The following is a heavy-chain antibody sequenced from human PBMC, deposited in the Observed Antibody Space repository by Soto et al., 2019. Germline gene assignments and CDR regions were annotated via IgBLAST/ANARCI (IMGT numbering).Heavy chain of an antibody. CDR2: IYYSGST. V-gene: IGHV4-39*01. CDR1: GGSISSSSYY. D-gene: IGHD5-18*01. Sequence: SETLSLTCTVSGGSISSSSYYWGWIRQPPGKGLEWIGSIYYSGSTYYNPSLKSRVTISVDTSKNQFSLKLSSVTAADTAVYYCARNSDTAMVTVHYWGQGTLVTVSS. CDR3: ARNSDTAMVTVHY. J-gene: IGHJ4*02.